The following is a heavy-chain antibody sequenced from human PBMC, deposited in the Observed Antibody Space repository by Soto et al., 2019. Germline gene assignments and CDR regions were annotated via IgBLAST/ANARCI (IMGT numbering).Heavy chain of an antibody. CDR2: IYYSGST. CDR1: GGSVNSGSYY. Sequence: QVQLQESGPGLVKPSETLSLTCTVSGGSVNSGSYYWSWIRQPPGKGPEWLGYIYYSGSTNYNPSLMSRVAMSVDTSKNQFSLELSSVTAADTAVYYCGRANRVVVYFDYWGQGTLVTVST. J-gene: IGHJ4*02. V-gene: IGHV4-61*01. CDR3: GRANRVVVYFDY. D-gene: IGHD2-15*01.